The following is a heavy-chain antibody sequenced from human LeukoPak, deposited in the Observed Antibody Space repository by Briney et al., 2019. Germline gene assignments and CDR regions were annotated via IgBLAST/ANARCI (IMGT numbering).Heavy chain of an antibody. V-gene: IGHV1-69*04. J-gene: IGHJ4*02. CDR1: GYTFTSYY. D-gene: IGHD6-19*01. CDR3: AREKQQWPNVYYFDY. Sequence: ASVKVSCKASGYTFTSYYMHWVRQAPGQGLEWMGRIIPILGIANYAQKFQGRVTITADKSTSTAYMELSSLRSEDTAVYYCAREKQQWPNVYYFDYWGQGTLVTVSS. CDR2: IIPILGIA.